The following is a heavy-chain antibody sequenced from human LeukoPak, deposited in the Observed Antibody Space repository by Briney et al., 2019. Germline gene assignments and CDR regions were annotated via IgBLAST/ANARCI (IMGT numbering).Heavy chain of an antibody. CDR3: AKDHDSAWQDKYFLH. CDR1: GFTFSSYA. D-gene: IGHD6-19*01. J-gene: IGHJ1*01. Sequence: GALRLSCAASGFTFSSYAMTWVRQAPGKGLEWVSTISATAGTTYYADSVKGRFTISRDSSKNALHLQMNSLRAEDTAIYYCAKDHDSAWQDKYFLHWGQGTLVTVSS. CDR2: ISATAGTT. V-gene: IGHV3-23*01.